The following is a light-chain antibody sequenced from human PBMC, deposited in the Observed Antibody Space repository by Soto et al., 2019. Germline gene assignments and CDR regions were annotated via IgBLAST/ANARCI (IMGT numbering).Light chain of an antibody. CDR1: SSNIGAGFD. V-gene: IGLV1-40*01. J-gene: IGLJ7*01. Sequence: QSVLTQPPSVSGAPGQRGTISCTGSSSNIGAGFDVHWYQQLPGTAPKLLIYGDTNRPSGVPDRFSGSKSGTSASLAITGLRAEDEADYYCQSYDRSLIGVVFGGGTQLTVL. CDR3: QSYDRSLIGVV. CDR2: GDT.